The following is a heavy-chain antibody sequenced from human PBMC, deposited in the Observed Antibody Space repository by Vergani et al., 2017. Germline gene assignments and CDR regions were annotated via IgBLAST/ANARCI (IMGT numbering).Heavy chain of an antibody. D-gene: IGHD1-26*01. CDR3: ARXDSVGNGAYYYYYGMDV. CDR2: ISSSGSTI. Sequence: EVQLVESGGGLVQPGGSLRLSCAASGFTFSSYEMNWVRQAPGKGLEWVSYISSSGSTIYYADSVKGRFTISRDNAKNSLYLQMNSLRAEDTAVYYCARXDSVGNGAYYYYYGMDVWGQGTTVTVSS. V-gene: IGHV3-48*03. J-gene: IGHJ6*02. CDR1: GFTFSSYE.